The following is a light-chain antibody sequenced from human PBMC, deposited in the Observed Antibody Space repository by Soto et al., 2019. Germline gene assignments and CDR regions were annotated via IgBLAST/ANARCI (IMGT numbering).Light chain of an antibody. CDR1: SSEVGAYTF. V-gene: IGLV2-14*03. CDR3: SSYTSSSTHV. CDR2: DVI. Sequence: QSALTQPASVSGSPGQSITISGTGTSSEVGAYTFVSWYQQHPDKVPKLMIFDVIRRPSGVSDRFSGSKSGNTASLTISGLKPEDEADYYCSSYTSSSTHVFGSGTKRTVL. J-gene: IGLJ1*01.